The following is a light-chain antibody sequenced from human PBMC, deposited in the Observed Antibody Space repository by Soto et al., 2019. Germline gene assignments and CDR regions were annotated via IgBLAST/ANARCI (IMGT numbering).Light chain of an antibody. CDR2: DAS. V-gene: IGKV1-5*01. Sequence: DIQMTQSPSAVSASVGDRVTITCRASQSISTSLAWYQQKPGKPPKFLISDASSLPSGVSSRFRGSGSGTEFTLTISSLQPDDFATYYCQQYESDSRTFGQGTKVEIK. CDR1: QSISTS. J-gene: IGKJ1*01. CDR3: QQYESDSRT.